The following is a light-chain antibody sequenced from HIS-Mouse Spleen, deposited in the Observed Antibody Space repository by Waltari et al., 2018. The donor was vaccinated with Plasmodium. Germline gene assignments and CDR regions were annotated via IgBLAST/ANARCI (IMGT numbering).Light chain of an antibody. CDR1: ALPKKY. CDR2: EDS. CDR3: YSTDSSGNHRV. V-gene: IGLV3-10*01. Sequence: SYELTQPPSVSVSPGQTARITCPGDALPKKYAYWYEQRSGHAPVLVIYEDSKRPSGIPWGFSGSSSGTMATLTISGAQVEDEADYYCYSTDSSGNHRVFGGGTKLTVL. J-gene: IGLJ3*02.